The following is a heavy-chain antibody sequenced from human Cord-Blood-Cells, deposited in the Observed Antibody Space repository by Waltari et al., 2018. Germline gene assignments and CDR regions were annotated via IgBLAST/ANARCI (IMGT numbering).Heavy chain of an antibody. J-gene: IGHJ4*02. CDR1: GGSFSGYY. CDR2: INHSGST. D-gene: IGHD2-15*01. Sequence: VQLQQWGAGLLKPSETLSLTCAVYGGSFSGYYWSWIRQPPGKGLEWIGEINHSGSTNYNPSLKSRVTISVDTSKNQFSLKLSSVTAADTAVYYCAAAVCSGGSCYSYFDYWGQGTLVTVSS. V-gene: IGHV4-34*01. CDR3: AAAVCSGGSCYSYFDY.